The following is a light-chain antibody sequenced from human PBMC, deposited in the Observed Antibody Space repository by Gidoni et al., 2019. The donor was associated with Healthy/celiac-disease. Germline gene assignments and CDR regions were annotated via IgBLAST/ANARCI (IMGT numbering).Light chain of an antibody. V-gene: IGKV1-5*01. CDR2: DAS. CDR1: PSISSW. CDR3: QQYNSSWT. Sequence: DIQMTPYPSTLSASVGDRVTITCRASPSISSWLAWYQQKPGKAPKLLIYDASSLESGVPSRFSGSGSGTEFTLTISSLQPDDFATYYCQQYNSSWTFXXXTKVEIK. J-gene: IGKJ1*01.